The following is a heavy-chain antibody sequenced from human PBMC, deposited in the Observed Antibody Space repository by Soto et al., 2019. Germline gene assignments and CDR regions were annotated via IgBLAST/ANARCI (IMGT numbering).Heavy chain of an antibody. CDR1: GFTFSDYY. CDR2: ISSSSSYT. D-gene: IGHD2-15*01. J-gene: IGHJ4*02. V-gene: IGHV3-11*06. Sequence: GGSLRLSCAASGFTFSDYYMSWIRQAPGKGLEWVSYISSSSSYTNYADSVKGRFTISRDNAKNSLYLQMNSLRAEDTAVYYCARVSNRVGYCSGGSCFDFDYWGQGTLVTVSS. CDR3: ARVSNRVGYCSGGSCFDFDY.